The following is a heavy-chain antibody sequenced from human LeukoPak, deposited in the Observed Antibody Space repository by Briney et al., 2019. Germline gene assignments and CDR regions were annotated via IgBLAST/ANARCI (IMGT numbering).Heavy chain of an antibody. D-gene: IGHD3-10*01. V-gene: IGHV4-59*01. CDR2: IDYSGDT. CDR3: ARSTYYGSGNDF. J-gene: IGHJ4*02. Sequence: PSETLSLTCTVSGGSISTYYWSWIRQPPGERLEWSGYIDYSGDTNYNPALNGRVTISVDTSKNQVSLKLNSLTAADTAVYYCARSTYYGSGNDFWGQGILVTVSS. CDR1: GGSISTYY.